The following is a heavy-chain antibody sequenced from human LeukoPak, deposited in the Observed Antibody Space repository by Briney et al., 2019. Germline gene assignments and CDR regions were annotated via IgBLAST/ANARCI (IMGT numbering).Heavy chain of an antibody. CDR2: ISGSGGST. Sequence: GGSLRLSCATSGLTFSSFAMSWVRQAPGKGLEWVSAISGSGGSTYFADSVKGRFTISRDNAKNTLYLQMNSLRAEDTAVYYCARVGYSKGDYYYYYYMDVWGKGTTVTVSS. J-gene: IGHJ6*03. V-gene: IGHV3-23*01. CDR1: GLTFSSFA. CDR3: ARVGYSKGDYYYYYYMDV. D-gene: IGHD5-18*01.